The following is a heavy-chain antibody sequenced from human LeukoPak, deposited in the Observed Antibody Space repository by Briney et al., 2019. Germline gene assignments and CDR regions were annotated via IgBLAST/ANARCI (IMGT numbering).Heavy chain of an antibody. Sequence: GGSLRLSCAAAGFTFSSYAMGWVRQAPGKGLEWGSAISGSGGSTYYADSVKGRFTISRDNSKNPLYLQMNSLTTEDTAVYYCAKDFAPYDFWSGPDYWGQGTLVTVSS. CDR1: GFTFSSYA. CDR3: AKDFAPYDFWSGPDY. CDR2: ISGSGGST. D-gene: IGHD3-3*01. J-gene: IGHJ4*02. V-gene: IGHV3-23*01.